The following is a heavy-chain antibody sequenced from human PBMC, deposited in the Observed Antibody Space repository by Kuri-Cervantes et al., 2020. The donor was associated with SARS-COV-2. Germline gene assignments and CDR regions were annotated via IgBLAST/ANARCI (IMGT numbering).Heavy chain of an antibody. Sequence: GGSLRLSCAASGFTFSSYAMSWVRQAPGKGREWVSAISGSGGSTYYADSVKGRFTISRDNSKNTLYLQMNSLRAEDTAVYYCAKQPGFVSRYFDLWGRGTLVTSPQ. V-gene: IGHV3-23*01. CDR2: ISGSGGST. J-gene: IGHJ2*01. CDR1: GFTFSSYA. CDR3: AKQPGFVSRYFDL.